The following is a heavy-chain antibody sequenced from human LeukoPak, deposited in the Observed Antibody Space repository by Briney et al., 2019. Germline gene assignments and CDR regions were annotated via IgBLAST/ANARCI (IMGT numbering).Heavy chain of an antibody. D-gene: IGHD6-13*01. CDR1: GGSISSSSYY. CDR2: IYYSGST. V-gene: IGHV4-39*01. J-gene: IGHJ4*02. CDR3: ARQFRIAAAGTYQRNFDY. Sequence: SETLSLTCTVSGGSISSSSYYWGWIRQPPGKGLEWIGSIYYSGSTYYNPSLKSRVTISVDTSKNQFSLKLSSVTAADTAVHYCARQFRIAAAGTYQRNFDYWGQGTLVTVSS.